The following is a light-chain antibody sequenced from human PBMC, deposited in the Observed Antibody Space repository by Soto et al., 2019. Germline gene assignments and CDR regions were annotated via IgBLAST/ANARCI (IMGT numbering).Light chain of an antibody. V-gene: IGLV1-47*01. CDR2: RNN. CDR3: SAWDVSLPGWV. CDR1: SSNIGSEY. Sequence: QSVLTQVPSASGTPGQTITISCSGSSSNIGSEYVYWYHQLPGTAPKLLIHRNNQRPSGVPDRISGSKSGTSASLAIGGLRFEDVGDYYCSAWDVSLPGWVFGGGPNVTVL. J-gene: IGLJ3*02.